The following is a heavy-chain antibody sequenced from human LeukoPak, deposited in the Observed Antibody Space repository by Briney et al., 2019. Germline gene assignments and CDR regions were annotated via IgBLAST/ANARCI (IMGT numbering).Heavy chain of an antibody. D-gene: IGHD3-10*01. Sequence: GGSLRLSCAASGFTFCTSAMSWIRQAPGKGLEWVSSISTTVGNTYYADSVKGRFTISRDNSNHTLYLQMNSLTAEDTAVYYCTKRAEFGGFDPWGQGTLVTVSS. J-gene: IGHJ5*02. V-gene: IGHV3-23*01. CDR1: GFTFCTSA. CDR3: TKRAEFGGFDP. CDR2: ISTTVGNT.